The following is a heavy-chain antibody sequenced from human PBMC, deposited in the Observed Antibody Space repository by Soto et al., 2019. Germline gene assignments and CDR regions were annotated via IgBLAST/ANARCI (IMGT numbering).Heavy chain of an antibody. CDR1: GFTFNTYA. CDR3: VKDRMSYNAVWDPFDV. D-gene: IGHD3-10*01. Sequence: GGSLRLSCAASGFTFNTYAMSWVRQAPGKGLEWVSGIGGGDTHYADSVTGRFTISRDDSKSMVFLQMNSLRAEDTAVYYCVKDRMSYNAVWDPFDVWGQGTLVTVSS. CDR2: IGGGDT. J-gene: IGHJ3*01. V-gene: IGHV3-23*01.